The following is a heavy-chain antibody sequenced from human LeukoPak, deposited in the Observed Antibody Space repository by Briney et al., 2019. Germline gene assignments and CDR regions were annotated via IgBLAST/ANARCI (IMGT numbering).Heavy chain of an antibody. Sequence: GGSLRLSCATSGFTFSSHGMHWVRQAPGRGLEWVAFIRYDGSNEYYGDSVKGRFTISRDDSKNTLYLQMNSLRTEDTAVYYCAKDREVRGVIIYGYWGQGTLVTVSS. CDR1: GFTFSSHG. D-gene: IGHD3-10*01. CDR2: IRYDGSNE. CDR3: AKDREVRGVIIYGY. J-gene: IGHJ4*02. V-gene: IGHV3-30*02.